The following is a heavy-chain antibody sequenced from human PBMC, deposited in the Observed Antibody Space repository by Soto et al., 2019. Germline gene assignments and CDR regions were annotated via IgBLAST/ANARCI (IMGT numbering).Heavy chain of an antibody. Sequence: SETLSLTCAVYGGSFSNYYWSWIRQPPGKGLEWIGEINHSGSTNYNPSLKSRVTTSVDTSKNQFSLNLSSVTAADTAVYYCARGGRQQLLVRQYFQHWGQGTLVTVSS. J-gene: IGHJ1*01. V-gene: IGHV4-34*01. CDR1: GGSFSNYY. CDR2: INHSGST. CDR3: ARGGRQQLLVRQYFQH. D-gene: IGHD6-13*01.